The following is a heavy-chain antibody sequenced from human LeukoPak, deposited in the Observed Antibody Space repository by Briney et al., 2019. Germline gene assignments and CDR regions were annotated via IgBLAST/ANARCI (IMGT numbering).Heavy chain of an antibody. CDR2: INPNSGGT. CDR3: ARNLNYYDSSGYYFI. J-gene: IGHJ4*02. V-gene: IGHV1-2*02. D-gene: IGHD3-22*01. CDR1: GYTFTGYY. Sequence: ASVKVSCKASGYTFTGYYMHWVRQAPGQGLEWMGWINPNSGGTNYAQKFQGRVTMTRDTSISTAYMELSRLRSDDTAVYYCARNLNYYDSSGYYFIWGQGTLVTVSS.